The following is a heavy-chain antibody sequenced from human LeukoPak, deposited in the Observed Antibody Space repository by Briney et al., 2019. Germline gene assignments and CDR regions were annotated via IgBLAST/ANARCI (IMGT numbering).Heavy chain of an antibody. CDR1: GYSISSGYY. Sequence: PSETLSLTCTVSGYSISSGYYWGWIRQPPGKGLEWIGSIYHSGSTYYSPSLKSRVTISVDTSKNQFSLKLSSVTAADTAVYYCARDHYDSSGYYYWFDPWGQGTLVTVSS. CDR2: IYHSGST. V-gene: IGHV4-38-2*02. D-gene: IGHD3-22*01. J-gene: IGHJ5*02. CDR3: ARDHYDSSGYYYWFDP.